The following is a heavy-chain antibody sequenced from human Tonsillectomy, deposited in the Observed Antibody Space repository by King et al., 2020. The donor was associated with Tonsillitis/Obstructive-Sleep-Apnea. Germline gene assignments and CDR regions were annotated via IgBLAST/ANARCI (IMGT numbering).Heavy chain of an antibody. CDR3: AKSSRFDP. V-gene: IGHV4-34*01. Sequence: VQLQQWGAGLLKPSETLSLTCAVYGGSFSAYYWNWIRQPPGKGLEWIGEINHSGSTNYNQSLKSRVIISVDTSKNQSSLKLRSVTASDTAVYYCAKSSRFDPWGQGTLVTVSS. CDR1: GGSFSAYY. J-gene: IGHJ5*02. CDR2: INHSGST.